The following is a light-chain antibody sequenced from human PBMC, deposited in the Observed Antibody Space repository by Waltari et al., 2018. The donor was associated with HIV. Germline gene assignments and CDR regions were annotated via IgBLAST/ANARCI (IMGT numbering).Light chain of an antibody. Sequence: PGQSITISCPGTSSDVGGYNYVSWYQQHPGKAPKLMIYDVSYRLSGVSNRFSGSKSGNTASLTISGLQAEDEADYYCRSYTSSSTLHVFGSGTKVTVL. J-gene: IGLJ1*01. CDR2: DVS. CDR1: SSDVGGYNY. V-gene: IGLV2-14*03. CDR3: RSYTSSSTLHV.